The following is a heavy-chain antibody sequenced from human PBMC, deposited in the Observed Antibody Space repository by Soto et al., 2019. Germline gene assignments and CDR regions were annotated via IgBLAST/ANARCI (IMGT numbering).Heavy chain of an antibody. CDR3: AGDTPPTDY. CDR2: ISAYNTST. J-gene: IGHJ4*01. Sequence: QVQLVQSGAEVKKPGASVKVSCKTSGYTFTSYHISWVRQARGQGLEWMGWISAYNTSTNYAQKFQGRVTMTTDTSTRTAYIELKSLRPDDTAVYYCAGDTPPTDYWGHGTLVTVS. D-gene: IGHD3-9*01. CDR1: GYTFTSYH. V-gene: IGHV1-18*01.